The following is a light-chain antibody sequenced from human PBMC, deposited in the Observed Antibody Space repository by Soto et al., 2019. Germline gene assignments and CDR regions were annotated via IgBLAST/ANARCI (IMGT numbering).Light chain of an antibody. CDR1: SGHSSYA. Sequence: QLVLTQSPSASASLGASVKLTCTLSSGHSSYAIAWHQQQPEKGPRYLMKLNSDGSHSKGDGIPDRFSGSSSGAERYLTNSSLQSEDEADYYCQTWGTGIGVFGGGTKVTVL. CDR2: LNSDGSH. CDR3: QTWGTGIGV. V-gene: IGLV4-69*01. J-gene: IGLJ2*01.